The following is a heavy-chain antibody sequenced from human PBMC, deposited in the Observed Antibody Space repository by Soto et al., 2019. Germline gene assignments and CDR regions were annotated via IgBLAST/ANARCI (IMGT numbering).Heavy chain of an antibody. CDR1: GGSISNYY. J-gene: IGHJ4*02. V-gene: IGHV4-59*12. D-gene: IGHD2-2*02. Sequence: SETLSLTCTVSGGSISNYYWTWIRQTPGKGLEWIGYVYYTGSTNYNPSLKSRVHISIDTSKNEFYLNLTSVTAAETAIYYCARVPTSRYSNSAFDYWGQGTLVTVSS. CDR2: VYYTGST. CDR3: ARVPTSRYSNSAFDY.